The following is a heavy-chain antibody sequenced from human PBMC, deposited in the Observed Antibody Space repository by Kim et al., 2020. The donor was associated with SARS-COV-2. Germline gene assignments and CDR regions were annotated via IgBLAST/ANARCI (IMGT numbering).Heavy chain of an antibody. V-gene: IGHV4-34*01. CDR3: ARGYRGDQRSYSFDY. CDR2: INHSGST. J-gene: IGHJ4*02. CDR1: GGSFSGYY. D-gene: IGHD1-26*01. Sequence: SETLSLTCAVYGGSFSGYYWSWIRQPPGKGLEWIGEINHSGSTNYNPSLKSRVTISVDTSKNQFSLKLSSVTAADTAVYYCARGYRGDQRSYSFDYWGQGTLVTVSS.